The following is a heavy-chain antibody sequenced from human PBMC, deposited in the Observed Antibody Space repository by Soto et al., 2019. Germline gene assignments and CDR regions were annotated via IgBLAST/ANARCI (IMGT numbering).Heavy chain of an antibody. CDR3: ARRGMVVIRSVSGHYYGMDV. Sequence: QVQLVQSGAEVKKPGSSVKVSCKASGGTFSSYAISWVRQAPGQGLEWWGGIIPIFGTANYAQKFQGRVTITADKSTSTAYMELSSLRSEDTAVYYCARRGMVVIRSVSGHYYGMDVWGQGTTVTVSS. CDR2: IIPIFGTA. CDR1: GGTFSSYA. J-gene: IGHJ6*02. V-gene: IGHV1-69*06. D-gene: IGHD3-22*01.